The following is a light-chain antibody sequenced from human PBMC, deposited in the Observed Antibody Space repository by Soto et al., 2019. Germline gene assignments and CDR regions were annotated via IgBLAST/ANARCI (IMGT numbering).Light chain of an antibody. CDR2: EVS. CDR3: SSYTSSSTPYV. Sequence: QSALTQPASVSGSPGQSITISCTGTRSDVGGYNYVSWYQQHPGKAPKLMIYEVSNRPSGVSNRFSGSKSGNTASLTISGLQAEDEADYYCSSYTSSSTPYVFGTGTKLTVL. J-gene: IGLJ1*01. V-gene: IGLV2-14*01. CDR1: RSDVGGYNY.